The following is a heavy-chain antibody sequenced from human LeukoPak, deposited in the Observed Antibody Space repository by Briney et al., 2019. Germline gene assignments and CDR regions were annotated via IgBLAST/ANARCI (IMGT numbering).Heavy chain of an antibody. V-gene: IGHV3-48*01. CDR2: ISSSSSTI. D-gene: IGHD2-2*01. CDR3: ARDDCSSTSCYPDY. Sequence: GSLRLSCAASGFTFSSYSMNWVRQAPGKGLEWVSYISSSSSTIYYADSVKGRFTISRDNAKNSLYLQMNSLRAEDTAVYYCARDDCSSTSCYPDYWGQGTLVTVSS. CDR1: GFTFSSYS. J-gene: IGHJ4*02.